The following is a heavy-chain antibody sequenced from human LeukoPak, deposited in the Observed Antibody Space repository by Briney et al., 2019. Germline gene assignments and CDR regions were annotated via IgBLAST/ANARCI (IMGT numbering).Heavy chain of an antibody. CDR3: ARGLQGIAANVYYYYMDV. CDR2: ISSSSSTI. J-gene: IGHJ6*03. V-gene: IGHV3-48*01. CDR1: GFTFSSYS. Sequence: GGSLRLSCAASGFTFSSYSMNWVRQAPGKGLEWVSYISSSSSTIYYADSVKGRFTISRDNAKNSLYLQMNSLRAEDTAVYYCARGLQGIAANVYYYYMDVWGKGTTVTVSS. D-gene: IGHD6-25*01.